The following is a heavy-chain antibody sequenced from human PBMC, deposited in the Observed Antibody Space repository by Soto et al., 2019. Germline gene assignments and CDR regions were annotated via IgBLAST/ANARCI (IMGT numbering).Heavy chain of an antibody. CDR1: GGSISSYD. J-gene: IGHJ5*02. V-gene: IGHV4-59*08. CDR2: IYYSGST. D-gene: IGHD2-8*02. Sequence: PSETLSLTCTVSGGSISSYDGSWIRQPPGKGLEWIGYIYYSGSTNYNPSLKSRVTISVDTSKNQFSLKLSSVTAADTAVYYCARLNTSGWWSSGNWFDPWGQGTLVTVSS. CDR3: ARLNTSGWWSSGNWFDP.